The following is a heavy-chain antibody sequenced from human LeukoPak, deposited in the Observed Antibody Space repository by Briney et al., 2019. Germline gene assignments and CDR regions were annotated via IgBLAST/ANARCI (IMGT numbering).Heavy chain of an antibody. CDR3: ARLSGSGSFYDY. Sequence: ASVKLSCKASGYTFTGYYMHWLRQAPGQGLEWMGWINPNSGGTDYAQKFQGRVTMTRDTSITTAYMELSRLRSDDTAVYYCARLSGSGSFYDYWGQGTLVTVSS. V-gene: IGHV1-2*02. J-gene: IGHJ4*02. CDR1: GYTFTGYY. CDR2: INPNSGGT. D-gene: IGHD3-10*01.